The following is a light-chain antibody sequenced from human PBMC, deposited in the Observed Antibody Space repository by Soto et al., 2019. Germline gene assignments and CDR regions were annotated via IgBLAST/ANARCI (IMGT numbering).Light chain of an antibody. V-gene: IGKV1D-12*01. CDR3: PQANSGPLT. Sequence: DIQMTQSPSSVSASVGDRVTIPCRASQGITSWLAWYQQKPGKAPKLLFYVASSLQSGVPSRFSGSGSGTVFALAVSSLRPEDFATYCSPQANSGPLTFGGGTKWAIK. CDR2: VAS. CDR1: QGITSW. J-gene: IGKJ4*01.